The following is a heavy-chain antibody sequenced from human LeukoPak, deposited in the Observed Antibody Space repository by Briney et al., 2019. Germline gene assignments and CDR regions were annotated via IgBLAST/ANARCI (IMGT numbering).Heavy chain of an antibody. D-gene: IGHD4-11*01. CDR1: GFTFSSYS. CDR2: ITGSSSHS. CDR3: ASLMTTVTIRDF. V-gene: IGHV3-21*01. Sequence: NPGGSLRLSCAASGFTFSSYSMNWVRQAPGKGLEWVSSITGSSSHSYYAASVKGRFTISRDNAKNSLYLQMNGLRAEDTAVYFCASLMTTVTIRDFWGQGTPVTVSS. J-gene: IGHJ4*02.